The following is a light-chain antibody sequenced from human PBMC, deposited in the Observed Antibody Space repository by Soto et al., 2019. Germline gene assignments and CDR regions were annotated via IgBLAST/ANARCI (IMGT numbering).Light chain of an antibody. CDR2: GAS. CDR3: QQYGSSGT. CDR1: QSVSNNY. V-gene: IGKV3-20*01. Sequence: EAVLTQSACTQSLSPGERATLSCRASQSVSNNYLAWYQQKPGQAPRLLIYGASNRATGIPDRFSGSGSGTDFTLTISRLEPEDFAVHYCQQYGSSGTFGQGAMVDI. J-gene: IGKJ1*01.